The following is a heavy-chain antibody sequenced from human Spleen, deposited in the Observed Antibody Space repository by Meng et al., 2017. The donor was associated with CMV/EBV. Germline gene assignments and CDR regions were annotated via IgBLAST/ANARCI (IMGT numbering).Heavy chain of an antibody. CDR2: IKQDGSET. CDR1: GFTFSSYA. Sequence: GESLKISCAASGFTFSSYAMSWVRQAPGKGLEWVANIKQDGSETHYVDSVKGRFTISRDNAKNSLYLQMNSLRAEDTAVYYCATDVEPGTIGLLFWGQGTLVTVSS. D-gene: IGHD2-2*02. J-gene: IGHJ4*02. CDR3: ATDVEPGTIGLLF. V-gene: IGHV3-7*01.